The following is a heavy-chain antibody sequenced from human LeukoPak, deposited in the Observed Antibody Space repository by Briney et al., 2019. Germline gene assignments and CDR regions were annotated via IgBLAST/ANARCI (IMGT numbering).Heavy chain of an antibody. CDR1: GVTFDDYG. V-gene: IGHV3-20*04. Sequence: GGSLRLSCAASGVTFDDYGMSWVRQAPGKGLEWVSGINWNGGSTGYADSVKGRFTISRDNAKNSLYLQMNSLRAEDTALYYCARVSSRDIVVVPAAPFDYWGQGTLVTVSS. D-gene: IGHD2-2*01. J-gene: IGHJ4*02. CDR2: INWNGGST. CDR3: ARVSSRDIVVVPAAPFDY.